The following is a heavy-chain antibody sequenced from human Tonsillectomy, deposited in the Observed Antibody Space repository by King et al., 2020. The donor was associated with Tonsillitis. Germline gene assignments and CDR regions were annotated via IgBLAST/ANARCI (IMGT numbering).Heavy chain of an antibody. CDR3: AKGGVPFNYDSSGPDYFDK. CDR2: ISYSGTTT. Sequence: VQLVESGGGVVQPGTSLRLSCVVSVFNFGTYAMYWARQAPGQGLEWVALISYSGTTTYYADSVKGRFSISRDDSRKTVYLHMSSLRAEDTAVYYCAKGGVPFNYDSSGPDYFDKWGQGTLVTVSS. V-gene: IGHV3-30*18. D-gene: IGHD3-22*01. J-gene: IGHJ4*02. CDR1: VFNFGTYA.